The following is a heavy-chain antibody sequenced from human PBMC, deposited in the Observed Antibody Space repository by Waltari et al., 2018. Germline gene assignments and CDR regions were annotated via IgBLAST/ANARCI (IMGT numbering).Heavy chain of an antibody. CDR1: GFTFSSYA. J-gene: IGHJ4*02. D-gene: IGHD1-26*01. CDR3: AKERAGWGGSYLDY. Sequence: EVQLLESGGGLVQPGGSLRLSCAASGFTFSSYAMSWVRQAPGKGLEWVSAISGSGGSTYYADSWKGRLTISRDNSKNTLYLQMNSLRAEDTAVYYWAKERAGWGGSYLDYWGQGTLVTVSS. CDR2: ISGSGGST. V-gene: IGHV3-23*01.